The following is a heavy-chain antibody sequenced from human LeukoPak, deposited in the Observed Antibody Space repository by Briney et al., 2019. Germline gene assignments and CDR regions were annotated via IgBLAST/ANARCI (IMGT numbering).Heavy chain of an antibody. J-gene: IGHJ5*01. Sequence: GGSLRLSCAASGFTFSNYAMAWVRQAPGKGLEWLSSLTASGGSTYYADSVKGRFPISRDNSKNTLYLQMNSLRAEDTAVYYCAKRPNYCSSSSCLDSWGQGTLVTVSS. V-gene: IGHV3-23*01. CDR3: AKRPNYCSSSSCLDS. CDR1: GFTFSNYA. D-gene: IGHD2-2*01. CDR2: LTASGGST.